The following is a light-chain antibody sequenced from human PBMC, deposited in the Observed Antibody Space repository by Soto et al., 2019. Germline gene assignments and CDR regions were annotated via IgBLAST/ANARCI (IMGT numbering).Light chain of an antibody. CDR2: DAS. J-gene: IGKJ5*01. CDR1: LNVNSY. Sequence: VFTHSPVTLSLSLLERVTLSRCISLNVNSYLAWYQQKPGQAPRLPIYDASNRAAGIPARFSGSGSVTDFTLTISSLEPEDFAIYYCQQRQYWPPITFGQGTRLEIK. V-gene: IGKV3-11*01. CDR3: QQRQYWPPIT.